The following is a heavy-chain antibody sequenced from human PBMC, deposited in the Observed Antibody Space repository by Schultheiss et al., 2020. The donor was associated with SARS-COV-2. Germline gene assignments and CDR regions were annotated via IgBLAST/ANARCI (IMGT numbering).Heavy chain of an antibody. CDR1: GFTFSDYA. Sequence: SLKISCAASGFTFSDYAMTWVRQAPGKGLEWVGFIRGKASGGTTEYAASVRGRFTISRDDSKSIAYLQMNILETEDTAVYYCTRGRWYGELPAYWGQGTLVTVSS. V-gene: IGHV3-49*04. D-gene: IGHD3-10*01. J-gene: IGHJ4*02. CDR3: TRGRWYGELPAY. CDR2: IRGKASGGTT.